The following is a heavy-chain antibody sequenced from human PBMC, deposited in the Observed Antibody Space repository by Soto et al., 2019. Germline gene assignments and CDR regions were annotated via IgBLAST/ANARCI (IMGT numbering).Heavy chain of an antibody. V-gene: IGHV3-23*01. J-gene: IGHJ5*02. D-gene: IGHD1-26*01. Sequence: EVQRLESGGCLVQPGGSLRLSCAASGFTFRSFAMSWVGQAPGKGLEWVAGISGVGGNTYYTDSVQGRFTISRDNSKNTLHLQMNSLRVEDTAVYYCAKYGWGLPPDPWGQGTLVTVSS. CDR2: ISGVGGNT. CDR1: GFTFRSFA. CDR3: AKYGWGLPPDP.